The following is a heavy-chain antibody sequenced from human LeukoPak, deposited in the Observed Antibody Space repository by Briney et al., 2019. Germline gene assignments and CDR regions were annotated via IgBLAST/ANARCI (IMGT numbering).Heavy chain of an antibody. CDR1: GYSIGSDYY. D-gene: IGHD5-18*01. CDR3: ARGPDTAMAQSDY. V-gene: IGHV4-38-2*02. CDR2: IYHSGST. Sequence: PSETLSLTCTVSGYSIGSDYYWGWIRQPPGKGLEWIGSIYHSGSTYYNPSLKSRVTISIDTSKNQFSLKLSSVTAADTAVYFCARGPDTAMAQSDYWGQGTLVTVSS. J-gene: IGHJ4*02.